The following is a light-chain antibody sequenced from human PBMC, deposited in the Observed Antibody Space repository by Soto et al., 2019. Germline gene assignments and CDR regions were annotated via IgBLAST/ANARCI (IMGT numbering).Light chain of an antibody. V-gene: IGLV1-40*01. CDR1: SSNIGAGYD. CDR2: GND. J-gene: IGLJ1*01. CDR3: QSYGSSPSANFV. Sequence: QSVLTQPPSVSGAPVQRVTISCTGSSSNIGAGYDVHWYQQLPGKAPKLLIYGNDNRPSGVPERFSGSKSGTSASLAITGLRADDEADYYCQSYGSSPSANFVFGTGTKVTVL.